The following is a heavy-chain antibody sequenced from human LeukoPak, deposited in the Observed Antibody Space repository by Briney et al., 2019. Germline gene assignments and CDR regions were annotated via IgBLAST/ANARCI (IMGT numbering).Heavy chain of an antibody. CDR3: ARPRAPYNNHHSHFYMDA. D-gene: IGHD1-1*01. Sequence: PGGPLTLARRASGFPFSSYPMVWLRQAPGKGLEFVSGISVNGGSKYYADSVEGRFTVSRDSSKNTLFLQLGSLRPCDTAVYYCARPRAPYNNHHSHFYMDAWGKGTTVVVSS. CDR2: ISVNGGSK. CDR1: GFPFSSYP. J-gene: IGHJ6*03. V-gene: IGHV3-64*02.